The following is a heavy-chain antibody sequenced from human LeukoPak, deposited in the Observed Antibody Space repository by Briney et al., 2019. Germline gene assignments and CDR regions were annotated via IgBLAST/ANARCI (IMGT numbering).Heavy chain of an antibody. Sequence: PGGSLRLSCAASGFTFSSYGMHWVRQAPGKGLEWVAVISYDGSIKYYADSVKGRFTISRDNSKNTLYLQMNSLRAEDTAVYYCAKLPYGSGSSVDVWGKGATVTVSS. D-gene: IGHD3-10*01. CDR3: AKLPYGSGSSVDV. CDR2: ISYDGSIK. V-gene: IGHV3-30*18. CDR1: GFTFSSYG. J-gene: IGHJ6*04.